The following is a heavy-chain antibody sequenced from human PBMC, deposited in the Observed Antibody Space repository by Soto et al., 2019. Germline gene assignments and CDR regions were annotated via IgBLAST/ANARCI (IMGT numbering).Heavy chain of an antibody. J-gene: IGHJ6*02. CDR2: ISAYNGNT. CDR3: ARDLGYCSGGSCQIYYYYGMDV. CDR1: GYTFTSYG. D-gene: IGHD2-15*01. V-gene: IGHV1-18*01. Sequence: GASVKVSCEASGYTFTSYGISCVRQAPGQGLEWMGWISAYNGNTNYAQKLQGRVTMTTDTSTSTAYMELRSLRSDDTAVYYCARDLGYCSGGSCQIYYYYGMDVWGQGTTVTVSS.